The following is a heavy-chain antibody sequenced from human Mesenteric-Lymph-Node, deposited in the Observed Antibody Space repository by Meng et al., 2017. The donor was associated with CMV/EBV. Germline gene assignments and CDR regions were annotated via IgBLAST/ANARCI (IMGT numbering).Heavy chain of an antibody. CDR2: KSNDGSGQ. CDR1: GFTFSSYA. CDR3: AKENGYSSSWYGYFDY. J-gene: IGHJ4*02. V-gene: IGHV3-30*04. Sequence: GGSLRLSCAASGFTFSSYAMHWVRQAPGKGLEWVAVKSNDGSGQYYGDSVKGRFTISRDNSKNTLYLQMNSLRAEDTAVYYCAKENGYSSSWYGYFDYWGQGTLVTVSS. D-gene: IGHD6-13*01.